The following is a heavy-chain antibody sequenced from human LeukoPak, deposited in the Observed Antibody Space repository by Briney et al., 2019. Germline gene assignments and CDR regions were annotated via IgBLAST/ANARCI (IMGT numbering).Heavy chain of an antibody. Sequence: GGSLRLSCAASGFTFSSYSMNWVRQAPGKGLEWVSSISSSSSYIYYADSVKGRFTISRDNAKNSLYLQMNSLRAEDTAVYYCARDADSSGYYYVHSFFDYWGQGTLVTVSS. CDR2: ISSSSSYI. CDR3: ARDADSSGYYYVHSFFDY. CDR1: GFTFSSYS. V-gene: IGHV3-21*01. J-gene: IGHJ4*02. D-gene: IGHD3-22*01.